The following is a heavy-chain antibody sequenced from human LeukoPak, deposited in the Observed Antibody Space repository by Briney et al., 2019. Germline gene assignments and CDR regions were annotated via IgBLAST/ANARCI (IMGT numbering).Heavy chain of an antibody. J-gene: IGHJ4*02. D-gene: IGHD2-15*01. V-gene: IGHV4-4*07. Sequence: SETLSLTCTVSGASMSNSFWSWIRQPAGKGLEWIGRIYSSGRTSYNPSLKSRVTLSIDTSNNQFSLKLTSVTAADTALYYCARAPAGCGGTCLFDYWGQGTLVTVSS. CDR3: ARAPAGCGGTCLFDY. CDR2: IYSSGRT. CDR1: GASMSNSF.